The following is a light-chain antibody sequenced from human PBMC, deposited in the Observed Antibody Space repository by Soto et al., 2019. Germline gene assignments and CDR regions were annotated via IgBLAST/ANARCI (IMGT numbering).Light chain of an antibody. J-gene: IGLJ1*01. V-gene: IGLV2-14*01. CDR1: SSDVGNYIF. Sequence: QSALTQPASVSGSPGQSITISCTGTSSDVGNYIFVSWYRQHPGKAPKLMIYDINNRPSGVSNRFSGSKSGKTASLTISALQAEDEADYYCVSYTTSASYVFGTGTKVTVL. CDR2: DIN. CDR3: VSYTTSASYV.